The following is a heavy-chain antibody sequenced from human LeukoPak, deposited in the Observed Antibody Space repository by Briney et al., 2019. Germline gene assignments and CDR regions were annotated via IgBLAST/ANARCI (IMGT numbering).Heavy chain of an antibody. D-gene: IGHD2-15*01. V-gene: IGHV1-2*02. Sequence: ASVKVSCKASGYSFTHYYIHWVRQAPGQRLEWMGWINPYSGATNYVQNFQGRVTMTRDASISTAYMELRSLRFDDPSVYYCARDGACSSSSCQSFDYWGQGTLVTVSS. CDR2: INPYSGAT. J-gene: IGHJ4*02. CDR3: ARDGACSSSSCQSFDY. CDR1: GYSFTHYY.